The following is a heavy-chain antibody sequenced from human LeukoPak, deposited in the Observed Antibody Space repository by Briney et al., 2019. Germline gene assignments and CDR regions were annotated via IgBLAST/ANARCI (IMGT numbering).Heavy chain of an antibody. CDR3: ARGGMSYYDFWSGHSEFQH. D-gene: IGHD3-3*01. J-gene: IGHJ1*01. CDR2: ISSSSSYI. Sequence: PGGSLRLSCAAPGFTFSSYSMNWVRQAPGKGLEWVSSISSSSSYIYYADSVKGRFTISRDNAKNSLYLQMNSLRAEDTAVYYCARGGMSYYDFWSGHSEFQHWGQGTLVTVSS. CDR1: GFTFSSYS. V-gene: IGHV3-21*01.